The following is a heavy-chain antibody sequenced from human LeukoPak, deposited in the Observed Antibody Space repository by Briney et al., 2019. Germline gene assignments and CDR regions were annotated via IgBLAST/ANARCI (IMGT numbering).Heavy chain of an antibody. CDR1: GESLKNSNYF. Sequence: PSETLSLTCTVSGESLKNSNYFWGWIRQPPGKGLEWIATIHYTGNAYYNPSLTSRLTISVDMSRNQFSLKLTSVTAADTAVYYCARPVDWYFDAWGRSTLVTVSS. CDR2: IHYTGNA. CDR3: ARPVDWYFDA. V-gene: IGHV4-39*01. J-gene: IGHJ2*01.